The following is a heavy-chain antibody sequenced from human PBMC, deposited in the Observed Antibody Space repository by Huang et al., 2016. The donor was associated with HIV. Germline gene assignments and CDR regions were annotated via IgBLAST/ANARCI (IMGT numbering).Heavy chain of an antibody. V-gene: IGHV3-30*18. CDR2: ISYDGSNK. CDR1: GFSFSTYG. Sequence: VQLVESGGGVVQPGRSLRLACAASGFSFSTYGLHWVRQAPGKGLEVVEVISYDGSNKYYAHSGKGRFTSSRDTSENKVYLQMNSLRHEDTAVYYCAKDGADEEWDIDYWGQGTLVTVSS. CDR3: AKDGADEEWDIDY. J-gene: IGHJ4*02. D-gene: IGHD1-26*01.